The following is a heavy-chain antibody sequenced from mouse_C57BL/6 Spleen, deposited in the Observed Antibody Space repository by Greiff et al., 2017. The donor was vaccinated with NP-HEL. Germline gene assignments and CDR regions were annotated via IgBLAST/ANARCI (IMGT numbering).Heavy chain of an antibody. D-gene: IGHD2-3*01. CDR2: IYPGDGDT. CDR3: ARDGYYDFDY. V-gene: IGHV1-82*01. Sequence: VQLQQSGPELVKPGASVKISCKASGYAFSSSWMNWVKQRPGKGLEWIGRIYPGDGDTNYNGKFKGKATLTADKSSSTAYMQLSSLTSEDSAVYFCARDGYYDFDYWGQGTTLTVSS. J-gene: IGHJ2*01. CDR1: GYAFSSSW.